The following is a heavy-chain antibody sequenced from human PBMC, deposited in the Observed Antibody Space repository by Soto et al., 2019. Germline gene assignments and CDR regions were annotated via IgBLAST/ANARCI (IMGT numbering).Heavy chain of an antibody. CDR1: GGSIGSGGYY. Sequence: SETLSLTCTVSGGSIGSGGYYWSWIRQPPGKGLEWIGSIYYSGSTYYNPSLKSRVTISIDTSKNQLSLKLTSVTAADTAVYYCATSIGSGDYYWFDPWGPGTLVTVSS. J-gene: IGHJ5*02. CDR3: ATSIGSGDYYWFDP. D-gene: IGHD4-17*01. V-gene: IGHV4-39*07. CDR2: IYYSGST.